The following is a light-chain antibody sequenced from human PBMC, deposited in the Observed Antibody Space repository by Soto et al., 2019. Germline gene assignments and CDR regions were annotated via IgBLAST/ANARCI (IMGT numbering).Light chain of an antibody. CDR3: QQYDNLLIT. V-gene: IGKV1-33*01. CDR2: DAS. J-gene: IGKJ5*01. CDR1: QDISDY. Sequence: DIQMTQSPSSLSASVGDRVTITCQASQDISDYLNCYQQKPVKAPNLLIYDASNLETGVPSGFSRGGSGTEFTFTISTLQPEDIATYYCQQYDNLLITCGQGPRLEIK.